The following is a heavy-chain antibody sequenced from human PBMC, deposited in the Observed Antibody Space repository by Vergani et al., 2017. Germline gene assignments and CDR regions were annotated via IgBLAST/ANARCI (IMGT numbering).Heavy chain of an antibody. Sequence: EVQLVESGGGLVQPGGSLKLSCAASGFTFSGSAMHWVRQASGKGLEWVGRIRSKANSYATAYAASVKDRFTISRDDAKNTAYLQMNSQKTEDTAVYYCTRRGSIAVAGHGMDVWGQGTTVTVSS. D-gene: IGHD6-19*01. J-gene: IGHJ6*02. V-gene: IGHV3-73*01. CDR1: GFTFSGSA. CDR3: TRRGSIAVAGHGMDV. CDR2: IRSKANSYAT.